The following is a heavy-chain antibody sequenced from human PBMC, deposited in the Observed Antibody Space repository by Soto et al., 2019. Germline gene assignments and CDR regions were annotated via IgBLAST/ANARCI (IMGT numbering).Heavy chain of an antibody. J-gene: IGHJ5*02. Sequence: ASVKVSCKASGYTFTSYAMHWVRQAPGQRLEWMGWINAGNGNTKYSQRFQGRVTITRDTSASTAYMELSSLRSEDTAVYYCARGGRIIVREISSGNWFDPWGQGTLVTVSS. D-gene: IGHD1-26*01. CDR2: INAGNGNT. V-gene: IGHV1-3*01. CDR1: GYTFTSYA. CDR3: ARGGRIIVREISSGNWFDP.